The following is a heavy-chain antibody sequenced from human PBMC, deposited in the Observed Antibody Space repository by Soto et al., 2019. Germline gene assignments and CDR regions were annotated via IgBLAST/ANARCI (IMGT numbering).Heavy chain of an antibody. Sequence: QVQLVQSGAEVKKPGSSVKVSCKASGGTFSSYAISWVRQAPGQGLEWMGGIIPIFGTANYAQKFQGRVTITEDESTSTAYLELCSLRSEDTAVYYWAREEDCSGGSCYYFDSWGQGTLVTVSS. CDR3: AREEDCSGGSCYYFDS. CDR1: GGTFSSYA. CDR2: IIPIFGTA. D-gene: IGHD2-15*01. J-gene: IGHJ4*02. V-gene: IGHV1-69*12.